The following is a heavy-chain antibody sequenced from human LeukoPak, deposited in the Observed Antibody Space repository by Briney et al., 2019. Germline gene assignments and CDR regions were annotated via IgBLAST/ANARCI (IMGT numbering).Heavy chain of an antibody. CDR1: GFTFSRYN. D-gene: IGHD3-22*01. V-gene: IGHV3-48*02. J-gene: IGHJ4*02. CDR3: ARDYYDSTGYYQGDH. Sequence: GGSLRLSCAASGFTFSRYNMNWVRQAPGRGLEWVSHISSSSTTIHYADSVKGRFTISRDNAKNSLYLQMDSLRDEDTAVYYCARDYYDSTGYYQGDHWGQGTLVTVSP. CDR2: ISSSSTTI.